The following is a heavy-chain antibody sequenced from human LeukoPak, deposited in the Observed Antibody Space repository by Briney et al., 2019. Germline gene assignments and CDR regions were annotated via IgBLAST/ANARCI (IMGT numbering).Heavy chain of an antibody. Sequence: GASVKVSCKASGYTFTGYYMHWVRQAPGQGLEWMGWINPNSGGTNYAQKFQGWVIMTRDTSISTAYMELSRLRSDDTAVYYCAREHGYEFDYWGQGNLVTVSS. CDR1: GYTFTGYY. CDR2: INPNSGGT. D-gene: IGHD2-2*03. CDR3: AREHGYEFDY. J-gene: IGHJ4*02. V-gene: IGHV1-2*04.